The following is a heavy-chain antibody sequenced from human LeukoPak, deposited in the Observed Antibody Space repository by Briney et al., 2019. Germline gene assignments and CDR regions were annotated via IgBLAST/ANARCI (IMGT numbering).Heavy chain of an antibody. V-gene: IGHV4-39*01. J-gene: IGHJ4*02. CDR2: IYNGRTI. CDR1: GGSVSSGSHH. D-gene: IGHD4-23*01. Sequence: SETLSLTCTVSGGSVSSGSHHWGWIRQSPGKGLEWIGSIYNGRTIFYNPSLNGRVTISVVPSKDQFTLQLNSVTAADTAVYYCVRHDGRSGGTMGALDSWGQGSLVTVSS. CDR3: VRHDGRSGGTMGALDS.